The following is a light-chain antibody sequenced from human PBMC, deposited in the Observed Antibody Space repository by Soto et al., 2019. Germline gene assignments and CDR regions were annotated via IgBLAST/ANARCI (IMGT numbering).Light chain of an antibody. CDR3: QNYGNSPPAYT. V-gene: IGKV3-20*01. CDR2: GAS. J-gene: IGKJ3*01. CDR1: QSVSSSF. Sequence: EIVLTQSPGTLSLSPGERATLSCRASQSVSSSFLAWYQQRPGQAPRLLIFGASYRASAIPDRFSGSGSGTDFTLTISRLEPEDFAVYYCQNYGNSPPAYTFGPGTNVD.